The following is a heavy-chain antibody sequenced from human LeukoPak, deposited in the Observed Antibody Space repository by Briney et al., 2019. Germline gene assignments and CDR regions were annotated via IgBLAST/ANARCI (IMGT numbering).Heavy chain of an antibody. D-gene: IGHD1-26*01. CDR3: ATRLHSGSYSYYFDY. V-gene: IGHV4-59*01. J-gene: IGHJ4*02. CDR1: GGSISSYY. Sequence: SETLSLTCTVSGGSISSYYWSWIRQPPGKGLEWIGYIYYSGSTNYNPSLKSRVTISVDTSKNQFSLKPSSVTAADTAVYYCATRLHSGSYSYYFDYWGQGTLVTVSS. CDR2: IYYSGST.